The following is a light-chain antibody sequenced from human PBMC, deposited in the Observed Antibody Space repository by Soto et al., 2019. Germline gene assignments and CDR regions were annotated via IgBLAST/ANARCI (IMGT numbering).Light chain of an antibody. Sequence: QSVLTQPPSVSGTPGQRVTISCSGGISNIGTNYVHWLQQLPGTAPKVLSNRDNQRPSGVPDRFSGSKSGTSASLAISGLQSEDEAEYYCSAWDDTVRSYVFGTGTKLTVL. CDR3: SAWDDTVRSYV. CDR1: ISNIGTNY. V-gene: IGLV1-47*01. J-gene: IGLJ1*01. CDR2: RDN.